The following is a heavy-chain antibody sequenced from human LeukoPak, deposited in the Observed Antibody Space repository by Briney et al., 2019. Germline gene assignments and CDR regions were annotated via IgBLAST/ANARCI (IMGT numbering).Heavy chain of an antibody. D-gene: IGHD7-27*01. V-gene: IGHV3-7*01. CDR1: GFTFSGAW. Sequence: GGSLRLSCTASGFTFSGAWMTWVRQAPGKGVEWVANIREDGTEKNYVDSVKGRFTISRDNAKNSLFLQMSNLRDDDTAIYYCARHVGISFWGQGTLVTVSS. J-gene: IGHJ4*02. CDR3: ARHVGISF. CDR2: IREDGTEK.